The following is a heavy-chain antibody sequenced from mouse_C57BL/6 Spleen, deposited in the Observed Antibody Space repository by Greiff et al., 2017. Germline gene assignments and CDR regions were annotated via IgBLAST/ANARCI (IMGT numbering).Heavy chain of an antibody. CDR2: IDPSDSYT. CDR1: GYTFTSYW. D-gene: IGHD3-2*02. CDR3: ARSMDSSGYVNFDY. Sequence: VQLQQPGAELVRPGTSVKLSCKASGYTFTSYWMHWVKQRPGQGLEWIGVIDPSDSYTNYNQKFKGKATLTVDTSSSTAYMQLSSLTSEDSAVYYCARSMDSSGYVNFDYWGQGTTLTVSS. J-gene: IGHJ2*01. V-gene: IGHV1-59*01.